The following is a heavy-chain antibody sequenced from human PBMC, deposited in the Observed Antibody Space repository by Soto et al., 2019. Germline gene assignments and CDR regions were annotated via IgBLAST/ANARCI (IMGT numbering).Heavy chain of an antibody. Sequence: SETLSLTCTVSGGSINKNYWGWIRQSPGKGLEWIGHIYHSGSTYYNPSLKSRVTISVDRSKNQFSLKLSSVTAADTAVYYCARYSIAARRGIDYWGQGTLVTVSS. V-gene: IGHV4-59*12. CDR2: IYHSGST. J-gene: IGHJ4*02. D-gene: IGHD6-6*01. CDR3: ARYSIAARRGIDY. CDR1: GGSINKNY.